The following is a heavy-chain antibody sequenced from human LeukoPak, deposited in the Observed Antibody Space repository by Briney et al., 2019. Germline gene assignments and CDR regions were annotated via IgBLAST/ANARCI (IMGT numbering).Heavy chain of an antibody. J-gene: IGHJ4*02. D-gene: IGHD3-22*01. CDR1: GYSFTSYW. V-gene: IGHV5-51*01. CDR3: ARHIRGNYYVSSFDY. Sequence: GESLKISCKGSGYSFTSYWIGWVRQMPGKGLEWMGIIYPGDSDTRYSPSFQGQVTISADKSISTAYLQWSSLKASDTAMYYCARHIRGNYYVSSFDYWGQGTLVTVSS. CDR2: IYPGDSDT.